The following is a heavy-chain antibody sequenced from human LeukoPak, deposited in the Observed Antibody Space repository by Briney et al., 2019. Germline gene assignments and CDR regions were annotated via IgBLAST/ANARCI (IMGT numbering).Heavy chain of an antibody. D-gene: IGHD4-17*01. Sequence: GGSLRLSCAASGFTFSSYAMHWVRQAPGKGLEWVAVISYDGSNKYYADSVKGRFTISRDNSKNTLYLQMNSLRAEDTAVYYCAGPLETTLQTGRLYGDFGLGVDYWGQGILVTVSS. CDR3: AGPLETTLQTGRLYGDFGLGVDY. V-gene: IGHV3-30*04. J-gene: IGHJ4*02. CDR1: GFTFSSYA. CDR2: ISYDGSNK.